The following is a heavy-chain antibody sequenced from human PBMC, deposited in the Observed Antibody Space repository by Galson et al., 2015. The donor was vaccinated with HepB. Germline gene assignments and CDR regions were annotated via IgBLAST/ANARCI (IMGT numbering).Heavy chain of an antibody. V-gene: IGHV1-3*01. D-gene: IGHD6-6*01. J-gene: IGHJ4*02. CDR2: INLNSGDT. CDR3: ARGGFEAYSSSLDY. Sequence: SVKVSCKASGYTFISYLIHWVRQAPGQGLEWMGWINLNSGDTQYSQRFQGRIIITGDTSASTAYMELSSLRSEDTAMFYCARGGFEAYSSSLDYWGQGTLVTVSS. CDR1: GYTFISYL.